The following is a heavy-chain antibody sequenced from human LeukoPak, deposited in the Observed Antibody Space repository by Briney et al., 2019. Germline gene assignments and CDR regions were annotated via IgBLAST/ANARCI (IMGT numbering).Heavy chain of an antibody. CDR3: ARAANYYGSGSYWYYYYMDV. V-gene: IGHV3-11*04. J-gene: IGHJ6*03. D-gene: IGHD3-10*01. CDR1: GFTFSDYY. CDR2: ISSSGSTI. Sequence: GGSLRLSCAASGFTFSDYYMSWIRQAPGKGLEWVSYISSSGSTIYYADSVKGRFTISRDNAKNLLYLQMNSLRAEDTAVYYCARAANYYGSGSYWYYYYMDVWGKGTTVTVSS.